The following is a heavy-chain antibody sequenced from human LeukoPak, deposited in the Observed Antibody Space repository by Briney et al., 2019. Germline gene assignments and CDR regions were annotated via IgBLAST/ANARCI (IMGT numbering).Heavy chain of an antibody. CDR2: INPSGGST. CDR1: GYTFTSYY. CDR3: ARVKGTTGYYYYGMDV. D-gene: IGHD4-11*01. J-gene: IGHJ6*02. V-gene: IGHV1-46*01. Sequence: ASVKVSCKASGYTFTSYYMHWVRQAPGQGLEWMGIINPSGGSTSYAQKFQGRVTITADESTSTAYMELSSLRSEDTAVYYCARVKGTTGYYYYGMDVWGQGTTVTVSS.